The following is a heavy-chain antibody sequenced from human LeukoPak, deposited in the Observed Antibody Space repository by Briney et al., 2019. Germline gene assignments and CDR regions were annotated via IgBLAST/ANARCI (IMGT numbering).Heavy chain of an antibody. V-gene: IGHV3-66*01. CDR1: GFTFSSYW. Sequence: GGSLRLSCAASGFTFSSYWMSWVRQAPGKGLEWVSVIYSGGSTYYADSVKGRFTISRDNSKNTLYLQMNSLRAEDTAVYYCARDSSGLAYWGQGTLVTVSS. D-gene: IGHD6-25*01. J-gene: IGHJ4*02. CDR3: ARDSSGLAY. CDR2: IYSGGST.